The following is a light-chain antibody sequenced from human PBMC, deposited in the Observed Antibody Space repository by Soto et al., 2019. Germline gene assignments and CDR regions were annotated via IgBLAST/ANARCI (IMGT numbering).Light chain of an antibody. CDR2: DAS. CDR1: RSVGTTS. J-gene: IGKJ4*01. CDR3: QQYAYSPLN. V-gene: IGKV3-20*01. Sequence: EIVLTQSPGPLSLSPGERAPPSCRASRSVGTTSLAWYQQRPGQAPNLLIYDASSRATGIPDRISGSGSGTDFTLTITRLEPEDSAMYYCQQYAYSPLNFGGGTKVEIK.